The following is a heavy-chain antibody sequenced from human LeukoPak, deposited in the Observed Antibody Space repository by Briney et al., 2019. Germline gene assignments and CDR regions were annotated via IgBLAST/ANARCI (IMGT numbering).Heavy chain of an antibody. CDR1: DGSITTSNYY. D-gene: IGHD6-13*01. Sequence: SETLSLTCTVSDGSITTSNYYWGWIRQPLGKGLEWIGSIYYTGSAYYNPSLKSRVTISVHTSKNQFSLKLTSVTAADTAVYYCARQRGSSSSWNDFDYWDQGTLVTVSS. CDR3: ARQRGSSSSWNDFDY. V-gene: IGHV4-39*01. J-gene: IGHJ4*02. CDR2: IYYTGSA.